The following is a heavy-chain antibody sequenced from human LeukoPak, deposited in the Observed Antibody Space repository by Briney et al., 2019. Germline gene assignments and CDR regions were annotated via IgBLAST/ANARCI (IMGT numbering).Heavy chain of an antibody. CDR1: GFTFSNYA. Sequence: PGGSLRLSCAASGFTFSNYAMSWVRQAPGKGLEGVSTISGSGGSTYYADSVKGRFTISRDNSKNTLYLQLNSLRAEDTAVYYCAKSTSPLYYYGMDVWGQGTTVTVSS. J-gene: IGHJ6*02. D-gene: IGHD2-2*01. CDR3: AKSTSPLYYYGMDV. CDR2: ISGSGGST. V-gene: IGHV3-23*01.